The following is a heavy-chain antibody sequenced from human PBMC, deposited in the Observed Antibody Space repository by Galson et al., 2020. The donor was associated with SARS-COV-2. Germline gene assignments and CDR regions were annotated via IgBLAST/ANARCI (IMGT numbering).Heavy chain of an antibody. CDR1: GFTFSNAW. CDR2: VSASGIST. V-gene: IGHV3-23*01. D-gene: IGHD6-25*01. Sequence: GGSMRLSCAASGFTFSNAWMSWVRQAPGKGLEWVSSVSASGISTFYADAVKGRFTISRDKAKNTLYLQMNSLRAEDTAIYYCAKGAAAATHPLGGMDVGGQGTTVTVSS. CDR3: AKGAAAATHPLGGMDV. J-gene: IGHJ6*02.